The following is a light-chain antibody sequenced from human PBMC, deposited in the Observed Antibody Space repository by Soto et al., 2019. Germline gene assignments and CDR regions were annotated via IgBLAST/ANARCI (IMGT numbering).Light chain of an antibody. Sequence: EIVMTQSPVTLSVSPGERAALSCRASQSVSSNLAWYQQKRGQAPSLLIYGASTRATGIPARFSGSGSGTEFTLTISSLQAEDFAVYCCQQYNNWPPYTFGQGTKLEIK. CDR2: GAS. J-gene: IGKJ2*01. CDR3: QQYNNWPPYT. CDR1: QSVSSN. V-gene: IGKV3-15*01.